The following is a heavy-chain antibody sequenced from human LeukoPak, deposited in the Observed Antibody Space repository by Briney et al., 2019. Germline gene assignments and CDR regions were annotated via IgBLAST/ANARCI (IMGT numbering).Heavy chain of an antibody. V-gene: IGHV5-51*01. J-gene: IGHJ3*02. CDR2: IYPGDSDT. CDR3: ARPGDGGGDGDAIDS. CDR1: GYSFTSYW. Sequence: GESLKISCKGSGYSFTSYWIDWVRRMPGKGLEWMGIIYPGDSDTRYSPSFQGQVPISADKSISTAYLPWNSLKASDTAMYYCARPGDGGGDGDAIDSGSQGTMVSVYS. D-gene: IGHD2-15*01.